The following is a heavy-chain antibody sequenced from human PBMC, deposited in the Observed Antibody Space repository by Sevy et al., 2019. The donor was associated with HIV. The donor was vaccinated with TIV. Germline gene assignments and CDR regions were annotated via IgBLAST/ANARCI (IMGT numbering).Heavy chain of an antibody. V-gene: IGHV3-7*01. Sequence: GGSLRLSCAASGFTCSSYWMNWIRQAPGKGLEWVANIKQDGSEKYYVDSVKGRLTISRDNAKNSLYLEMNTLRAGDTAVNYCATSGGETWGQGTLVTVSS. CDR2: IKQDGSEK. CDR3: ATSGGET. J-gene: IGHJ5*01. D-gene: IGHD3-16*01. CDR1: GFTCSSYW.